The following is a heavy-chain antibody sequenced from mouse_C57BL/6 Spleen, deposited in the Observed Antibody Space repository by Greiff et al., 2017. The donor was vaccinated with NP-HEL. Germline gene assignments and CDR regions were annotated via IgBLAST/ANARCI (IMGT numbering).Heavy chain of an antibody. CDR3: ARNPYYYGSRGWYFDV. CDR1: GFTFSDYG. V-gene: IGHV5-17*01. J-gene: IGHJ1*03. Sequence: EVMLVESGGGLVKPGGSLKLSCAASGFTFSDYGMHWVRQAPEKGLEWVAYISSGSSTIYYADTVKGRFTISRDNAKNTLFLQMTSLRSEDTAMYYCARNPYYYGSRGWYFDVWGTGTTVTVSS. CDR2: ISSGSSTI. D-gene: IGHD1-1*01.